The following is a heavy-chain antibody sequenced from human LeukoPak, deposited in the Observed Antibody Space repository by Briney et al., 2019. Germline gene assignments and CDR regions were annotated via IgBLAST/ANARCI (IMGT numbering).Heavy chain of an antibody. Sequence: GRSLRLSCAASGFTFSSYGMHWVRQAPGKGLEWVAVIWYDGSNKYYADSVKGRFTISRDNSKNTLYLQMNSLRAEDTAVYYCARDPKQQLVLDYWGQGTLVTVSS. CDR2: IWYDGSNK. J-gene: IGHJ4*02. CDR3: ARDPKQQLVLDY. V-gene: IGHV3-33*01. CDR1: GFTFSSYG. D-gene: IGHD6-13*01.